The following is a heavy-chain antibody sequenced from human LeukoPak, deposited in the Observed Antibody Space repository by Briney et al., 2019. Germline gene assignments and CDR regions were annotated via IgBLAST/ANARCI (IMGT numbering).Heavy chain of an antibody. CDR1: SGSIHGYY. CDR2: MYSSGST. CDR3: ARGRVVGNTGYYFDY. Sequence: PSETLSLTCTVSSGSIHGYYWSWIRLPPGKGLEWIGYMYSSGSTNYNPSLGSRVAISVDTSKSQFSLKLDSVTAADSAVYYCARGRVVGNTGYYFDYWGQGVLVTVSS. D-gene: IGHD1-14*01. V-gene: IGHV4-59*01. J-gene: IGHJ4*02.